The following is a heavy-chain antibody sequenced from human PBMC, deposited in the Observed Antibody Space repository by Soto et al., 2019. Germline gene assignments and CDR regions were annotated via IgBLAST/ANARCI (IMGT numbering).Heavy chain of an antibody. J-gene: IGHJ3*02. V-gene: IGHV3-74*01. Sequence: EVQLVESGGGLVQPGGSLRLSCAASGFTSSSYWIHWVRQAPGKGLVWVSRISNDGSSTNYADSVKGRFTISRDNAKNTVYLQMNSLRAEDTAVYYCARDTYYYDISDHFSADAFDTWGQGTMVTVSS. CDR2: ISNDGSST. CDR3: ARDTYYYDISDHFSADAFDT. CDR1: GFTSSSYW. D-gene: IGHD3-22*01.